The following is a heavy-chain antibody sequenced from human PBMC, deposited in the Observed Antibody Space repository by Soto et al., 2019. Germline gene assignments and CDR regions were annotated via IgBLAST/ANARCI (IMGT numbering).Heavy chain of an antibody. CDR1: GFSFSKYG. CDR3: AKALSEWIPTYCFDS. V-gene: IGHV3-30*18. Sequence: QVHLVESGGGVVQPGTSLRLSCAASGFSFSKYGIHWVRQAPGKGLEWVAIITYDGSNKYYLDSVKGRLTISRDNSRNTAFLQMDSLTAEDTATYYCAKALSEWIPTYCFDSWGQGARVTVTS. D-gene: IGHD3-3*01. CDR2: ITYDGSNK. J-gene: IGHJ4*02.